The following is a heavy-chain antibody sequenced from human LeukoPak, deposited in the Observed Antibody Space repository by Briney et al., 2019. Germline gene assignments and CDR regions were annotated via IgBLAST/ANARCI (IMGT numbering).Heavy chain of an antibody. CDR1: EFTFSSYS. Sequence: PGGSLRLSCAASEFTFSSYSMNWVRQAPGKGLEWISYISSSSSTVYYADSVKGRFSISRDNAKEALYLQMNSLRAEDTAVYYCARARTPMVRGVIKDAFDIWGQGTMVTVSS. CDR2: ISSSSSTV. D-gene: IGHD3-10*01. J-gene: IGHJ3*02. CDR3: ARARTPMVRGVIKDAFDI. V-gene: IGHV3-48*04.